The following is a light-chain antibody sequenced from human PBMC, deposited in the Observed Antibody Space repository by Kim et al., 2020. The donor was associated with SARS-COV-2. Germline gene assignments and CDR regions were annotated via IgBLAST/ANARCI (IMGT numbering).Light chain of an antibody. V-gene: IGLV3-21*04. CDR1: NIGSKS. CDR2: YDS. Sequence: GKTARITCGGNNIGSKSVHRYQQKPGQAPVLIIYYDSDRPSGIRERFSGSNSGNTATLTISRVEAGDEADYYCQVWDSSSDHPVFGGGTQLTV. CDR3: QVWDSSSDHPV. J-gene: IGLJ3*02.